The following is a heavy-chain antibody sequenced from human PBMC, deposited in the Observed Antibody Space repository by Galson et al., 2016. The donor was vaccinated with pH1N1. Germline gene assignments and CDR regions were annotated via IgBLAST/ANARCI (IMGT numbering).Heavy chain of an antibody. D-gene: IGHD6-6*01. CDR1: GFTFSGYS. J-gene: IGHJ4*02. V-gene: IGHV3-21*06. Sequence: SLRLSCAASGFTFSGYSMNWVRQAPGKGLEWVSSISLSGSYIYYADSVKGRFTISRDNAKNSPYLHMSSLTAEDTAVYYCLRDPARPRAYYFDFWGQGALVTVSS. CDR3: LRDPARPRAYYFDF. CDR2: ISLSGSYI.